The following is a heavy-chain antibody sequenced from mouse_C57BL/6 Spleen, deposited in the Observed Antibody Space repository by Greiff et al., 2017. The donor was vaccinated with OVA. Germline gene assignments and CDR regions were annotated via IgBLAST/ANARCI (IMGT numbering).Heavy chain of an antibody. CDR3: TRPTLENYFDY. Sequence: EVQLQQSGTVLARPGASVKMSCKTSGYTFTSYWMHWVKQRPGQGLEWIGAIYPGNSDTSYNQKFKGKAKLTAVTSASTAYMELSSLTNEDSAVYYCTRPTLENYFDYWGQGTTLTVSS. V-gene: IGHV1-5*01. J-gene: IGHJ2*01. CDR2: IYPGNSDT. D-gene: IGHD6-1*01. CDR1: GYTFTSYW.